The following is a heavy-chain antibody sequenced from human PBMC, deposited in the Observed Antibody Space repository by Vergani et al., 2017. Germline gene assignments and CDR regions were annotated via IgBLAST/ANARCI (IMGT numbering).Heavy chain of an antibody. V-gene: IGHV3-21*01. CDR3: ARDHEDNIRVHYYGMDV. J-gene: IGHJ6*02. Sequence: EVQLVESGGGLVKPGGSLRLSCAASGFTFSSYSMNWVRQAPGKGLEWVSSISSSSSYIYYADSVKGRFTISRDNANNSLYLQMNSLRAEDTAVYYCARDHEDNIRVHYYGMDVWGQGTTVTVSS. CDR2: ISSSSSYI. D-gene: IGHD2/OR15-2a*01. CDR1: GFTFSSYS.